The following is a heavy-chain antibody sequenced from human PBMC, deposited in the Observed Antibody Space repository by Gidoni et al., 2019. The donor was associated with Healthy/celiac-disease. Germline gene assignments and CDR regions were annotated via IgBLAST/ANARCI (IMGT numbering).Heavy chain of an antibody. D-gene: IGHD3-9*01. J-gene: IGHJ5*02. Sequence: QVQLVQSGAEVKKLGSSVKLSCKASGRTFSSYAISWVRQAPGQGLEWMGGIIPIFGTANYAQKFQGRVTITADESTSTAYMELSSLRSEDTAVYYCARSAVGFDDWFDPWGQGTLVTVSS. CDR3: ARSAVGFDDWFDP. CDR2: IIPIFGTA. V-gene: IGHV1-69*01. CDR1: GRTFSSYA.